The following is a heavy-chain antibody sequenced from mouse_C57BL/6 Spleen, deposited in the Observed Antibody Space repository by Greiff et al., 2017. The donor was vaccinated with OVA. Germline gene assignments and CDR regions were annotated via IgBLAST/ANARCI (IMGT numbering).Heavy chain of an antibody. Sequence: QVQLQQSGAELVKPGASVKISCKASGYAFSSYWMNWVKQRPGKGLEWIGQIYPGDGDTNYNGKFKGKATLTADKSSSTAYMQLSSLTSEDSAVYFCARRGGNYPYFDYWGKGTTLTVSS. CDR3: ARRGGNYPYFDY. J-gene: IGHJ2*01. CDR2: IYPGDGDT. D-gene: IGHD2-1*01. V-gene: IGHV1-80*01. CDR1: GYAFSSYW.